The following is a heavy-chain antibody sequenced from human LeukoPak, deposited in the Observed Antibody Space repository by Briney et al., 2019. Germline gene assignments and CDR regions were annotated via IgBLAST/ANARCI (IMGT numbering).Heavy chain of an antibody. CDR2: IYTGDSDT. Sequence: GESLKTSCKGSGYTFVSHWIAWVRQIPGKGLEWMGIIYTGDSDTRYSPSFRGQVIISADKSITTAYLQWRSLKASDTAMYYCARHNLYTGSDYPDFDYWGQGTLVTVSS. CDR3: ARHNLYTGSDYPDFDY. CDR1: GYTFVSHW. J-gene: IGHJ4*02. D-gene: IGHD1-26*01. V-gene: IGHV5-51*01.